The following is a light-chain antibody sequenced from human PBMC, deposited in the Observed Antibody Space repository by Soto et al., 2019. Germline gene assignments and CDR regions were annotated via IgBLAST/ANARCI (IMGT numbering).Light chain of an antibody. V-gene: IGLV1-51*01. CDR3: GTWDSSLSAYNYV. CDR1: SSNIGNNY. Sequence: QSVLTQPPSVSAAPGQKGTISCSGSSSNIGNNYVSWYQQLPGTAPKLLIYDNNKRPSGIPDRFSGSKSGTSATLGITGLQTGDEADYYCGTWDSSLSAYNYVFGTGTKVPS. CDR2: DNN. J-gene: IGLJ1*01.